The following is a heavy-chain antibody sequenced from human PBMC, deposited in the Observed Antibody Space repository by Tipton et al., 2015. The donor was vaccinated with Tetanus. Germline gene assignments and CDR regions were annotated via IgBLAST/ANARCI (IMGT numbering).Heavy chain of an antibody. Sequence: TLSLTCTVSGDPMNDFYWSWIRQPPGKGLEWIGHIFYSGNTDYNPSLKSRVTISVDTSKNQFSLELSSVTAADTAVYYCAREAVRGSGSYYNYGLDAWGQGTTVTVSS. D-gene: IGHD3-10*01. CDR3: AREAVRGSGSYYNYGLDA. J-gene: IGHJ6*02. V-gene: IGHV4-59*12. CDR2: IFYSGNT. CDR1: GDPMNDFY.